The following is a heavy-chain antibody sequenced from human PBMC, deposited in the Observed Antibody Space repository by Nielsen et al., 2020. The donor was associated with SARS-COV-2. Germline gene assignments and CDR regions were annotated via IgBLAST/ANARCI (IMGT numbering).Heavy chain of an antibody. D-gene: IGHD3-22*01. CDR3: TTYYDSSGYYLFDF. J-gene: IGHJ4*02. V-gene: IGHV3-15*01. CDR1: GFTFSNAW. CDR2: IKSKTDGGTT. Sequence: GESLKLSCAASGFTFSNAWMSWVRQAPGKGLEWVGRIKSKTDGGTTDYAAPVKGRFSISRDDSKNTLYLQMNSLITEDTAVYFCTTYYDSSGYYLFDFWGQGTLVTVSS.